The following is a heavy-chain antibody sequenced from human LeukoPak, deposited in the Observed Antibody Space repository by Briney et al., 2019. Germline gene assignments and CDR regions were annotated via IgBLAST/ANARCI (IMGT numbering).Heavy chain of an antibody. J-gene: IGHJ4*02. CDR1: GFTFSSYG. CDR3: ASQTDYYDSSGYEGFDY. D-gene: IGHD3-22*01. V-gene: IGHV3-48*04. CDR2: ISSSDSTI. Sequence: GGSLRLSCAASGFTFSSYGMHWVRQAPGKGLEWVSYISSSDSTIYYADSVKGRFTISRDNAKNSLYLQMNSLRAEDTAVYYCASQTDYYDSSGYEGFDYWGQGTLVTVSS.